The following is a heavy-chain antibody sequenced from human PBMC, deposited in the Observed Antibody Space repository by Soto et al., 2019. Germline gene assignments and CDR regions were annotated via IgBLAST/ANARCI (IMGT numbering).Heavy chain of an antibody. Sequence: EVRLLESGGGSEQPGGSLRLSCAASGFNFRTYAMYWVRQAPGKGLEWVSAIDEGNSAYYADSVKGRFIISRDNSRNTLYLQMDGLRVEDTAIYFCTKRPMCAGDCWYFDDLGQGILVTVSS. CDR1: GFNFRTYA. CDR3: TKRPMCAGDCWYFDD. V-gene: IGHV3-23*01. CDR2: IDEGNSA. D-gene: IGHD2-21*02. J-gene: IGHJ4*02.